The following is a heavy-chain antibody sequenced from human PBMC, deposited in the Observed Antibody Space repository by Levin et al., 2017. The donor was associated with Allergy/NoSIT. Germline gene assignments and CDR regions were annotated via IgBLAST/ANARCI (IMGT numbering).Heavy chain of an antibody. V-gene: IGHV4-34*01. J-gene: IGHJ2*01. CDR3: ARELGDYIWGSYRYSWYFDL. Sequence: SETLSLTCAVYGGSFSGYYWSWIRQPPGKGLEWIGEINHSGSTNYNPSLKSRVTISVDTSKNQFSLKLSSVTAADTAVYYCARELGDYIWGSYRYSWYFDLWGRGTLVTVSS. D-gene: IGHD3-16*02. CDR2: INHSGST. CDR1: GGSFSGYY.